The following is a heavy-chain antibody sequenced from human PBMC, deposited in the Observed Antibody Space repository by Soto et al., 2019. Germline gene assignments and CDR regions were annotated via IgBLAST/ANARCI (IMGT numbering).Heavy chain of an antibody. CDR2: IRETGNT. Sequence: GGSLRLSCAASGFTFSNYAMSWIRQAPGKGLEWVSTIRETGNTYYADSVRRRFATSRDNSENTLYPQMSSLRAEDTAVYYCAKQQMGVIRALDYWGQGTLVTVSS. J-gene: IGHJ4*02. D-gene: IGHD1-26*01. CDR3: AKQQMGVIRALDY. CDR1: GFTFSNYA. V-gene: IGHV3-23*01.